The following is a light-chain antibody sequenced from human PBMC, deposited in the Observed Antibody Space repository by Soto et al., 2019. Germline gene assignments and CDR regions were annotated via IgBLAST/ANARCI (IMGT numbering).Light chain of an antibody. CDR1: QSISSD. V-gene: IGKV3-20*01. CDR3: QQYGRSSWT. Sequence: IVMTLSYATLSVSPGEGDTLSWRASQSISSDVAWYQQKPGQAPRLLIYGAFNRATGIPDRFSGSGSGTDFTLTISRLEPEDFAVYYCQQYGRSSWTFGQGTKVDIK. CDR2: GAF. J-gene: IGKJ1*01.